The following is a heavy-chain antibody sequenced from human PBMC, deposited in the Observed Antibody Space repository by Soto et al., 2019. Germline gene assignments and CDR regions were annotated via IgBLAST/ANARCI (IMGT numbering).Heavy chain of an antibody. D-gene: IGHD2-15*01. CDR2: ISADGRNL. CDR3: AKSGPDPACSGGGSQKTFDY. CDR1: GFTLGAYV. Sequence: QVQLVESGGGVVQPGGSLRLSCAASGFTLGAYVMHWVRQAPGKGLEWVAAISADGRNLFYAASVEGRFTISRDNSKNPLFLQINSLSSEDRSVYSCAKSGPDPACSGGGSQKTFDYWGQGTLVTVSS. J-gene: IGHJ4*02. V-gene: IGHV3-30*18.